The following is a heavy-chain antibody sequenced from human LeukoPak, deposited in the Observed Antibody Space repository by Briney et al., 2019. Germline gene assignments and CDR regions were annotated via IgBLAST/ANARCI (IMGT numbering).Heavy chain of an antibody. CDR2: ISSRGDST. Sequence: GGSLRLSCAASGFTFSTYGMSWVRQAPGKGLEWVSGISSRGDSTDYADSVKGRFTISRDNSKNTLYLQMNSLRAEDTAVYFCAKEPRGAVEDAFDIWGQGTMVTVSS. CDR1: GFTFSTYG. V-gene: IGHV3-23*01. D-gene: IGHD6-19*01. J-gene: IGHJ3*02. CDR3: AKEPRGAVEDAFDI.